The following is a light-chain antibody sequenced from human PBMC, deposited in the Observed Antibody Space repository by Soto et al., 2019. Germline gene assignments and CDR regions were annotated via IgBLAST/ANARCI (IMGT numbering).Light chain of an antibody. CDR1: SSDVGGYNY. Sequence: QSVVTQPASVSGSPGQSITISCTGTSSDVGGYNYVSWYQQHPGKAPKLMIYEVSHRPSGVSNRFSGSKSGNTASLTISGLQAEDEADYYCSSYTSSSTLVFGGGTKLTVL. CDR2: EVS. J-gene: IGLJ3*02. CDR3: SSYTSSSTLV. V-gene: IGLV2-14*01.